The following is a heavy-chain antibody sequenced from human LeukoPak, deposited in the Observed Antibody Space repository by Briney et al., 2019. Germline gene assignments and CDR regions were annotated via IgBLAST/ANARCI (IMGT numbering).Heavy chain of an antibody. J-gene: IGHJ4*02. Sequence: SETLSLTCTVSGYSISSGYYWGWIRQPPGKGLEWIGSIYHSGSTYYNPSLKSRVTISVDTSKNQFSLKLSSVTAADTAVYYCARDRVERAFDYWGQGTLVTVSS. CDR3: ARDRVERAFDY. V-gene: IGHV4-38-2*02. CDR2: IYHSGST. CDR1: GYSISSGYY. D-gene: IGHD1-1*01.